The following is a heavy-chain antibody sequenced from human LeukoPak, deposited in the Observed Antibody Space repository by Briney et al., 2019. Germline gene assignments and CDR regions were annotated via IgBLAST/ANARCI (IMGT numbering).Heavy chain of an antibody. CDR1: GGSISSYY. Sequence: PSETLSLTCTVSGGSISSYYWSWIRQPPGKGLEWIGYIYYSGSTNYNPSLKSRVTISVDTSKNQFSLKLSSVTAADTAVYYCARGFGGRDGYNFDYWGQGTLVTVSS. CDR3: ARGFGGRDGYNFDY. CDR2: IYYSGST. J-gene: IGHJ4*02. D-gene: IGHD5-24*01. V-gene: IGHV4-59*01.